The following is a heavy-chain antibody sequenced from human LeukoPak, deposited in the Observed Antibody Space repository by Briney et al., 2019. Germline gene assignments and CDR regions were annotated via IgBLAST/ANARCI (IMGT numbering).Heavy chain of an antibody. CDR3: ARARRGMVDY. CDR1: GYSISSGYY. D-gene: IGHD1-14*01. V-gene: IGHV4-38-2*02. Sequence: PSETLSLTCTVSGYSISSGYYWGWIRPPPGKGLEWIGSIYHSGSTYYNPSLKSRVTISVDTSKNQFSLKLSSVTAADTAVYYCARARRGMVDYWGQGTLVTVSS. J-gene: IGHJ4*02. CDR2: IYHSGST.